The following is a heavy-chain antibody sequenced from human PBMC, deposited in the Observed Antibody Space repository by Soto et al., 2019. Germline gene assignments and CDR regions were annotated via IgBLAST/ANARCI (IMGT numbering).Heavy chain of an antibody. V-gene: IGHV4-31*03. J-gene: IGHJ6*03. D-gene: IGHD3-3*01. CDR2: MYYSGRT. CDR3: ARMSNRGYGVVPVYMYV. CDR1: DDSIRSDDYY. Sequence: SETLSLTCLVSDDSIRSDDYYWTWIRQHPGKGLEWIGYMYYSGRTYYNPSLKSRVTISIDTSKNHFSLKLTSVTAADTAVYYCARMSNRGYGVVPVYMYVWGQGTTVTVSS.